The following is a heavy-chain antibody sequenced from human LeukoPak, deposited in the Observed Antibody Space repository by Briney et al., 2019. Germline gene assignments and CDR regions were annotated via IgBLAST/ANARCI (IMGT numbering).Heavy chain of an antibody. D-gene: IGHD6-19*01. J-gene: IGHJ6*03. Sequence: PSETLSLTCGVYGGSFSDYHWTWVRQPPGKGLEWIGEINHSGSTNYNVSLKSRVTISVDTPKNQFSLTLSSVTAADTAVYYCARIYGWGYYYVDVWGKGTTVTVSS. CDR1: GGSFSDYH. CDR3: ARIYGWGYYYVDV. V-gene: IGHV4-34*01. CDR2: INHSGST.